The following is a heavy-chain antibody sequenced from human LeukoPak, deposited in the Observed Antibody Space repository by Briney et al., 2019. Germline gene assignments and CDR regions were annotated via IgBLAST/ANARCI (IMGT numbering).Heavy chain of an antibody. Sequence: GRSLRLSCAASGFTFSSYGMHWVRQAPGKGLEWVAVIWYDGSNKYYADSVKGRFTISRDNSKNTLYLQMNSLRAEDTAVYYCAKELAREDYWGQGTLVTASS. CDR1: GFTFSSYG. J-gene: IGHJ4*02. CDR2: IWYDGSNK. D-gene: IGHD1-26*01. V-gene: IGHV3-33*06. CDR3: AKELAREDY.